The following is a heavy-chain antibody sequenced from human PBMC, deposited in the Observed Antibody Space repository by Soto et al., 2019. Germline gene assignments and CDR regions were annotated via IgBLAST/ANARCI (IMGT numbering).Heavy chain of an antibody. D-gene: IGHD3-16*01. CDR3: ARASMGYFDY. CDR2: INHSGST. V-gene: IGHV4-34*01. J-gene: IGHJ4*02. Sequence: SETLSLTCAVYGGSFSGYYWSWIRQPPGKGLEWIGEINHSGSTNYNPSLKSRVTISVDTSKNQFSLKLSSVTAADTAVYYCARASMGYFDYWGQGTLVTVSS. CDR1: GGSFSGYY.